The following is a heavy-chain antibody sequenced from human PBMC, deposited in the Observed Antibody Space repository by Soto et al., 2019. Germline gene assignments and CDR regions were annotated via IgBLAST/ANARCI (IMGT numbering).Heavy chain of an antibody. Sequence: ASVKVSCKASGYTFTGYYMHWVRQAPGQGLEWMGWINPNSGGTNYAQKSQGWVTMTRDTSISTAYMELSRLRSDDTAVYYCARAYATGTTDFDYWGQGTLVTVSS. V-gene: IGHV1-2*04. D-gene: IGHD1-1*01. CDR2: INPNSGGT. CDR1: GYTFTGYY. CDR3: ARAYATGTTDFDY. J-gene: IGHJ4*02.